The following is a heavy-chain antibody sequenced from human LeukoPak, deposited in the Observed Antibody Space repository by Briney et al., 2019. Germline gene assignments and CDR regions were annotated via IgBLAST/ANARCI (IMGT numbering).Heavy chain of an antibody. CDR2: IYTRGST. J-gene: IGHJ6*03. Sequence: SETLSLTCTVSGGSISSGTYFWSWIRQPAGKGLEWIGRIYTRGSTSYNPSLTSRVTISVDTSKNQFSLKLTSVTAADTAVYCCARTHYLRFLEDYYYYYMDVWGKGTTVTVSS. CDR3: ARTHYLRFLEDYYYYYMDV. V-gene: IGHV4-61*02. D-gene: IGHD3-3*01. CDR1: GGSISSGTYF.